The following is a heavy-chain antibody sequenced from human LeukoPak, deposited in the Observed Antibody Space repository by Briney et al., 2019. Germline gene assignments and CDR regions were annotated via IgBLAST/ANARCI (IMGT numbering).Heavy chain of an antibody. D-gene: IGHD1-26*01. Sequence: SETLSLTCTVSGGSISSYYWSWIRQPPGKGLEGIGYIYYSGSTNYNPSRKSRVTISVDTSKNQFSLKLSSVTAADTAVYYCARNVKGAGYYYYMDVWGKGTTVTISS. V-gene: IGHV4-59*01. J-gene: IGHJ6*03. CDR2: IYYSGST. CDR1: GGSISSYY. CDR3: ARNVKGAGYYYYMDV.